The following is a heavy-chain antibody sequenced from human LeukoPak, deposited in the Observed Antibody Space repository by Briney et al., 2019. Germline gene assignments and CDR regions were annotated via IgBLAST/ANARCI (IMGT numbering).Heavy chain of an antibody. D-gene: IGHD3-10*01. CDR2: ISSSGSTI. J-gene: IGHJ4*02. CDR3: ASPWEGFGELF. V-gene: IGHV3-48*03. Sequence: GGSLRLSCAASGFTFSSYEMNWVRQAPGKGLEWVSYISSSGSTIYYADSVKGRFTISRDNAKNSLYLQMNSLRAEDTAVYYCASPWEGFGELFWGQGTLVTVSS. CDR1: GFTFSSYE.